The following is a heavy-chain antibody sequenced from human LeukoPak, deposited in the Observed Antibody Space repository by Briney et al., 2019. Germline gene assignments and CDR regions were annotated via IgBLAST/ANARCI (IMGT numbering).Heavy chain of an antibody. D-gene: IGHD3-10*01. Sequence: GGSLRLSCAASGFSFSSYSMNWVRQAPGKGLEYTSYISSSSGTIYYADSVKGRFTISRDNAKNSLYLQMNSLRDEDTAVYYCAREVSGGDYVDYWGQGTLVTVSS. CDR3: AREVSGGDYVDY. V-gene: IGHV3-48*02. CDR2: ISSSSGTI. CDR1: GFSFSSYS. J-gene: IGHJ4*02.